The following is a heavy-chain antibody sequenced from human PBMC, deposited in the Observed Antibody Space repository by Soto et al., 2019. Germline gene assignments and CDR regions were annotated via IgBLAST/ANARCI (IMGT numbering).Heavy chain of an antibody. CDR2: INHSGST. CDR3: ASRRLDTAMVPGDY. D-gene: IGHD5-18*01. J-gene: IGHJ4*02. Sequence: SETLSLTCAVYGGSFSGYYWSWIRQPPGKGLEWIGEINHSGSTNYNPSLKSRVTISVDTSKNQFSLKLSSVTAADTAAYYCASRRLDTAMVPGDYWGQGTLVTVSS. CDR1: GGSFSGYY. V-gene: IGHV4-34*01.